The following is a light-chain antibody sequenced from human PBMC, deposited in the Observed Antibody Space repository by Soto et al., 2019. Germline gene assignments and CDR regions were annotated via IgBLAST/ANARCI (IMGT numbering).Light chain of an antibody. Sequence: VWKQSAGALSLSPLVSSTLSFRASQSVSSSYLAWYQQKPGQAPRLLIYSTSNRATGIPDRFSGSGSGTDFTLTISGLEPEDFAVYYCQQYGSSQTSGQGTKVDIK. CDR2: STS. J-gene: IGKJ1*01. CDR3: QQYGSSQT. V-gene: IGKV3-20*01. CDR1: QSVSSSY.